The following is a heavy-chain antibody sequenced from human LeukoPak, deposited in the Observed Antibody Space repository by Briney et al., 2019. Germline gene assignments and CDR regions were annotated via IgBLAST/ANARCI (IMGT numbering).Heavy chain of an antibody. Sequence: PSETLSLTCSVSGGSISSHYWSWIRQPPGKGLEWIGEINHSGSTNYNPSLKSRVTISVDTSKNQFSLKLSSVTAADTAVYYCARAGSSWYGRDVGLGYWGQGTLVTVSS. CDR3: ARAGSSWYGRDVGLGY. D-gene: IGHD6-13*01. J-gene: IGHJ4*02. V-gene: IGHV4-34*01. CDR2: INHSGST. CDR1: GGSISSHY.